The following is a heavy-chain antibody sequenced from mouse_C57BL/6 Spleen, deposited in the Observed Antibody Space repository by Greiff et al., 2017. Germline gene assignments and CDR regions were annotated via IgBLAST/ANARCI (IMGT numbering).Heavy chain of an antibody. CDR3: AGEIYYGSSHWYFDV. Sequence: QVQLKESGAELVRPGASVKLSCKASGYTFTDYYINWVKQRPGQGLEWIARIYPGSGNTYYNEKFKGKATLTAEKSSSTAYMQLSSLTSADASVYVSAGEIYYGSSHWYFDVWGTGTTVTVSS. D-gene: IGHD1-1*01. J-gene: IGHJ1*03. CDR2: IYPGSGNT. CDR1: GYTFTDYY. V-gene: IGHV1-76*01.